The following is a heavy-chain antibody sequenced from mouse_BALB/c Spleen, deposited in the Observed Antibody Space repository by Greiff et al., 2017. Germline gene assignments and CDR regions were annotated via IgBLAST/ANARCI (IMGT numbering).Heavy chain of an antibody. V-gene: IGHV14-3*02. CDR1: GFNIKDTY. D-gene: IGHD1-1*01. Sequence: VQLQQSGAELVKPGASVKLSCTASGFNIKDTYMHWVKQRPEQGLEWIGRIDPANGNTKYDPKFQGKATITADTSANTAYLQLSSLTSEDTAVYYCARPLRYAMDYWGQGTSVTVSS. CDR2: IDPANGNT. CDR3: ARPLRYAMDY. J-gene: IGHJ4*01.